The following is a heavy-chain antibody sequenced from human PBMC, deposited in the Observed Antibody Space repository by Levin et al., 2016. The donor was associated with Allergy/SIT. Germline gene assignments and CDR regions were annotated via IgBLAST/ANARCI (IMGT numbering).Heavy chain of an antibody. V-gene: IGHV3-30*18. CDR2: VSYDGSRK. D-gene: IGHD1-26*01. CDR3: AKGGGVGDRVGATYFDH. CDR1: GFSFSNYG. J-gene: IGHJ4*02. Sequence: GSLRLSCAASGFSFSNYGMHWVRQAPGKGLEWVAIVSYDGSRKYYGDSVKGRFTISRDNSKNTLYLQMKSLSIEDTAVYYCAKGGGVGDRVGATYFDHWGQGALVTVSS.